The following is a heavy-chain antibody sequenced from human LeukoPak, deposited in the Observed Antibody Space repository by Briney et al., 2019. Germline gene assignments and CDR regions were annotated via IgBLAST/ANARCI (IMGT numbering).Heavy chain of an antibody. Sequence: SETLSLTCTVSGGSISSSSYYWGWIRQPPGKGLEWIGSIYYSGSTYYNPSLKSRVTISVDTSKDQFSLKLSSVTAADTAVYYCARVDMVRGVIIDYWGQGTLDTVSS. J-gene: IGHJ4*02. D-gene: IGHD3-10*01. CDR2: IYYSGST. CDR3: ARVDMVRGVIIDY. CDR1: GGSISSSSYY. V-gene: IGHV4-39*07.